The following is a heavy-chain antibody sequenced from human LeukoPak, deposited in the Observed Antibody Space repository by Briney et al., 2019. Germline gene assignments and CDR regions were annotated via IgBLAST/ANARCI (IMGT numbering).Heavy chain of an antibody. J-gene: IGHJ4*02. Sequence: SETLSLTCAVYGGSFSGYYWSWIRQPPGKGLEWIGEINHSGSTNYNPSLKSRVTISVATSKNQSSLKLSSVTAADTAVYYCASIDDSSGYYKYWGQGTLVTVSS. CDR3: ASIDDSSGYYKY. V-gene: IGHV4-34*01. CDR1: GGSFSGYY. D-gene: IGHD3-22*01. CDR2: INHSGST.